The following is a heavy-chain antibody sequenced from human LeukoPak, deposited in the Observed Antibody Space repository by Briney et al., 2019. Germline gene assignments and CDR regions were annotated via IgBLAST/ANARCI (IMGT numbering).Heavy chain of an antibody. V-gene: IGHV3-23*01. CDR2: ISGSGGST. CDR3: AKDHGGIFRYYYDSSGITRYFDY. J-gene: IGHJ4*02. CDR1: GFTFSSYA. D-gene: IGHD3-22*01. Sequence: GGSLRLSCAASGFTFSSYAMSWVRQAPGKGLEWVSAISGSGGSTCYADSVKGRFTISRDNSKNTLYLQMNSLRAEDTAVYYCAKDHGGIFRYYYDSSGITRYFDYWGQGTLVTVSS.